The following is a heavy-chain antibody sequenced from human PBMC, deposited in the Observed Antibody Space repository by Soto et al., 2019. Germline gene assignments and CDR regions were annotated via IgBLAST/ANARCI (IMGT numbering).Heavy chain of an antibody. CDR2: ISNNGDTA. J-gene: IGHJ4*02. CDR1: GFTFSSYA. D-gene: IGHD3-16*02. CDR3: AKSRVFIGAIVTLLDS. Sequence: EVQLLESGGGLVQPGGSLTLSCATSGFTFSSYAMVWVRQAAEKGLEWVASISNNGDTAYYADSVKGRFTISRGNSENXLYLQMNGLRADDPALYFCAKSRVFIGAIVTLLDSWGQGTQVTVSS. V-gene: IGHV3-23*01.